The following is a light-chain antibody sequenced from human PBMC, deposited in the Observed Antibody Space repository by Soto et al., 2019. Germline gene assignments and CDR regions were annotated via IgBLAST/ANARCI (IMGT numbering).Light chain of an antibody. Sequence: EIVLMQSPGTLSLSPGERATLCCRASQSVSNSYLAWYQQKPGQAPRLLIYGAATRATGIPDRFSGSGSGTDFILTISRLEPEDFAVYYCQQYGSSPPITFGQGTRLEIK. CDR1: QSVSNSY. CDR3: QQYGSSPPIT. V-gene: IGKV3-20*01. CDR2: GAA. J-gene: IGKJ5*01.